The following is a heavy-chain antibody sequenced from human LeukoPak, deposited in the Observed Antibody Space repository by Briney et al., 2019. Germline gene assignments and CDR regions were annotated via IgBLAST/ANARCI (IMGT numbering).Heavy chain of an antibody. Sequence: ASVKVSCKASGYTFTSYYMHRVRQAPGQGLEWMGIINPSGGSTSYAQKFQGRVTMTTDTSTSTAYMELRSLRSDDTAVYYCARNQFNNYGDWFDPWGQGTLVTVSS. D-gene: IGHD4-17*01. J-gene: IGHJ5*02. V-gene: IGHV1-46*01. CDR1: GYTFTSYY. CDR2: INPSGGST. CDR3: ARNQFNNYGDWFDP.